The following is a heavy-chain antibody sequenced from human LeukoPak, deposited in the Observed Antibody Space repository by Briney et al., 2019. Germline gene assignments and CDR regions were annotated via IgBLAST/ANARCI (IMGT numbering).Heavy chain of an antibody. J-gene: IGHJ6*03. CDR3: ARVPHSYGRVNYYYYYMDV. V-gene: IGHV1-2*06. Sequence: GASVKVSCKASGYTFTGYYIHWVRQAPGQGLEWMGRINPNSGGTNYAQKLQGRVTMTTDTSTSTAYMELRSLRSDDTAVYYCARVPHSYGRVNYYYYYMDVWGKGTTVTVSS. D-gene: IGHD5-18*01. CDR1: GYTFTGYY. CDR2: INPNSGGT.